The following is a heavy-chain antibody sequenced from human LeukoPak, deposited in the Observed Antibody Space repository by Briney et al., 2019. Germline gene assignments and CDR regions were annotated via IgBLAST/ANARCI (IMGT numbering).Heavy chain of an antibody. D-gene: IGHD3-10*01. CDR1: GFTFSSYG. J-gene: IGHJ4*02. CDR3: ARSSLVRGVIIPDFDL. CDR2: IWYDGSNK. V-gene: IGHV3-33*01. Sequence: GRSLILSCAASGFTFSSYGMHWVRQAPGKGLEWVAVIWYDGSNKYYADSVKGRFTISRDNSKNTLYLQMNSLRAEDTAVYYCARSSLVRGVIIPDFDLWGQGTLVTVSS.